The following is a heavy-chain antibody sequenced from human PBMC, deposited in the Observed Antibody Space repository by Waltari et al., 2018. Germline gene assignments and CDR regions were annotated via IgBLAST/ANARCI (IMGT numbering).Heavy chain of an antibody. J-gene: IGHJ3*02. CDR3: ARGGFRLSYYDYVWGSYRLRAFDI. CDR1: GYTFTSYD. D-gene: IGHD3-16*02. Sequence: QVQLVQSGAEVKKPGASVKVSCKASGYTFTSYDINWVRQATGQGLEWMGWMNPNSGNTGYAQKFQGRVTMTRNTSISTAYMELSSLRSEDTAVYYCARGGFRLSYYDYVWGSYRLRAFDIWGQGTMVTVSS. V-gene: IGHV1-8*01. CDR2: MNPNSGNT.